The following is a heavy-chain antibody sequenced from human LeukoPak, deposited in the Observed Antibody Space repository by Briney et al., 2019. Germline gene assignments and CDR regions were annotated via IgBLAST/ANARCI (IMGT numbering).Heavy chain of an antibody. V-gene: IGHV3-23*01. CDR3: AKDYYYGSGSDYYYYYGMDV. CDR2: ISGSGGST. Sequence: GGSLRLSCAASGFTFSSYAMSWVRQAPGKGLEWVSAISGSGGSTYYADSVKGRFTISRDNSKNTLYLQMNSLRAEDTAAYYCAKDYYYGSGSDYYYYYGMDVWGQGTTVTVSS. J-gene: IGHJ6*02. CDR1: GFTFSSYA. D-gene: IGHD3-10*01.